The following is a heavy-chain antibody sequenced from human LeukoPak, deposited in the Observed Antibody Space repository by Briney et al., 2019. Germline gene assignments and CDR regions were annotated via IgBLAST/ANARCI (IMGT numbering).Heavy chain of an antibody. Sequence: SVKVSCKASGGTFSSYAISWLRQAPGQGLEWMGGIIPIFGTANYAQKFQGRVTITTDESTSTAYMELSSLRSEDTAVYYCARDYYDSSGPEKYFQHWGQGTLVTVSS. CDR3: ARDYYDSSGPEKYFQH. CDR2: IIPIFGTA. J-gene: IGHJ1*01. CDR1: GGTFSSYA. V-gene: IGHV1-69*05. D-gene: IGHD3-22*01.